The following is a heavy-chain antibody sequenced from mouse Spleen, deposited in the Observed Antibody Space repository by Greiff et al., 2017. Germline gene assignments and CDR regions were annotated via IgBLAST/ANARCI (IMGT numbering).Heavy chain of an antibody. CDR1: GFTFNTYA. V-gene: IGHV10-3*01. CDR3: VREDYSNYGWYFDV. CDR2: IRSKSSNYAT. D-gene: IGHD2-5*01. J-gene: IGHJ1*01. Sequence: EVQLQESGGGLVQPKGSLKLSCAASGFTFNTYAMHWVRQAPGKGLEWVARIRSKSSNYATYYADSVKDRFTISRDDSQSMLYLQMNNLKTEDTAMYYCVREDYSNYGWYFDVWGAGTTVTVSS.